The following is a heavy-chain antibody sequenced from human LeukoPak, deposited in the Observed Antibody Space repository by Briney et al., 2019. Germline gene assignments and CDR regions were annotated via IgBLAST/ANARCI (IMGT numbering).Heavy chain of an antibody. V-gene: IGHV3-7*03. Sequence: GGSLRLSCAASGFTFSNYWLNWVRQAPGKGLEWVANIKEDGSEKYYVDSVKGRFTISRDNAKNSLFLQMNSLRAEDRAVYYCARTLRGGGALDYWGQGTLVTVSS. CDR3: ARTLRGGGALDY. D-gene: IGHD3-16*01. CDR1: GFTFSNYW. CDR2: IKEDGSEK. J-gene: IGHJ4*02.